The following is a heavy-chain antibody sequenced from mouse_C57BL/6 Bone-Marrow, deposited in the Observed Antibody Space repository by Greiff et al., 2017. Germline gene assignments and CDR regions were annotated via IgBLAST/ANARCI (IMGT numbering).Heavy chain of an antibody. Sequence: VQLQQSGAELMKPGASVRLSCRAPGSNFPASWMEWLKQRPDQGLEWIGEILPGSGGTNYNEKFKGKATFTADTSSNTAYMQLSSLTTEDSAIDYCARWGYDWYFDVWGTGTTVTVSS. J-gene: IGHJ1*03. D-gene: IGHD2-2*01. CDR2: ILPGSGGT. CDR3: ARWGYDWYFDV. V-gene: IGHV1-9*01. CDR1: GSNFPASW.